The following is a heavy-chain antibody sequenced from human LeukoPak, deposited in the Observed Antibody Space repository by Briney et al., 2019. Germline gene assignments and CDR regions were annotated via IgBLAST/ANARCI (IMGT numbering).Heavy chain of an antibody. V-gene: IGHV1-46*01. CDR1: GYTFTSYY. D-gene: IGHD6-13*01. CDR2: INPSGGST. J-gene: IGHJ6*02. Sequence: ASVKVSCKASGYTFTSYYMHWVRQAPGQGLEWMGIINPSGGSTSYAQKFQGRVTMTRDTSTSTVYMELSSLRSEDTAVYYCARAIYSSGWYDWYYYYGMDVWGQGTTVTVSS. CDR3: ARAIYSSGWYDWYYYYGMDV.